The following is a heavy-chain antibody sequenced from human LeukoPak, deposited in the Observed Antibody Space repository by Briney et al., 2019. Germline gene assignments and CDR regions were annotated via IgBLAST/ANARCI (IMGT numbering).Heavy chain of an antibody. CDR1: GGSISTSY. Sequence: ASETLSLTCTISGGSISTSYWGWIRQPPGKGLEWIGEINHSGSTNYNPSLKSRVTISVDTSKNQFSLKLSSVTAADTAVYYCARVGSGWYLRFDPWGQGTLVTVSS. J-gene: IGHJ5*02. CDR3: ARVGSGWYLRFDP. CDR2: INHSGST. V-gene: IGHV4-34*01. D-gene: IGHD6-19*01.